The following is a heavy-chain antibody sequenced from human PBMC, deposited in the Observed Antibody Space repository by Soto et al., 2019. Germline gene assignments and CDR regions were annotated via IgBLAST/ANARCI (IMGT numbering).Heavy chain of an antibody. Sequence: EVQLVESGGGLVKPGGSLRLSCVDSGFTFSSYSMNWVRQAPGKGLEWVSSISAYSSPIFYADSVKGRFTISRYNAKNSLYLQMNSLRAGDTAVYYCVRGGRGYTRDDVFDIWGQGTMVTVSS. J-gene: IGHJ3*02. V-gene: IGHV3-21*06. CDR3: VRGGRGYTRDDVFDI. CDR1: GFTFSSYS. D-gene: IGHD2-2*02. CDR2: ISAYSSPI.